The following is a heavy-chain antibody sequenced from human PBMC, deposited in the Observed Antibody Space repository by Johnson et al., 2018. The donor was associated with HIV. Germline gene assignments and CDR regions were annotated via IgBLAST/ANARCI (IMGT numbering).Heavy chain of an antibody. CDR1: AFSFSNYP. V-gene: IGHV3-NL1*01. J-gene: IGHJ3*01. Sequence: QVQLVESGGGVVQPGRSLRLSCAASAFSFSNYPMHWVRQAPGKGLEWVSVINWNGGSTGYADSVKGRFTISRDNSRNTLYLQMNSLRAEDTAVYYCAKAYYSSSNLGAFDVWGQGTLVTVSS. D-gene: IGHD6-6*01. CDR3: AKAYYSSSNLGAFDV. CDR2: INWNGGST.